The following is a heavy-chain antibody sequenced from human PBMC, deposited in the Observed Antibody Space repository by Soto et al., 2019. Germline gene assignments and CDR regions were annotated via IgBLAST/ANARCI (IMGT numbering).Heavy chain of an antibody. CDR3: ARQQYCGSSTCYDSLYYQYMDV. V-gene: IGHV4-39*02. Sequence: SDTLSLTCSVFGHSVRMAQYFWGWVRQRPGKGLEWIVSMYHSGATFYDPYLRSRVPLSVDTTNNHFSLRLSSVTAADTAVYFCARQQYCGSSTCYDSLYYQYMDVWGKGTMVTVSS. CDR2: MYHSGAT. D-gene: IGHD2-2*01. J-gene: IGHJ6*03. CDR1: GHSVRMAQYF.